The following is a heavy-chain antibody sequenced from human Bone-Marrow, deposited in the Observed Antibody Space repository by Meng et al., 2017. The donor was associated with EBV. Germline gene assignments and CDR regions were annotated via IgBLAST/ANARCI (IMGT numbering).Heavy chain of an antibody. CDR3: ARDSSGDSRNFDP. Sequence: QGQLVWSGAEVKKPGAAVKVSCKASGYTFSTYAIHWVRQAPGQRLEWMGWINVGNGDTKYSQKLQGRVTITRDTSASTAYMELRSLRSEDTAVYYCARDSSGDSRNFDPWGQGTLVTVSS. CDR1: GYTFSTYA. J-gene: IGHJ5*02. V-gene: IGHV1-3*01. CDR2: INVGNGDT. D-gene: IGHD3-22*01.